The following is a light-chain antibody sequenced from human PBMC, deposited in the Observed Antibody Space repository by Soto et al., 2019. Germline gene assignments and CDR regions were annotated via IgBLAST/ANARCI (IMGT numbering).Light chain of an antibody. CDR3: QQYNSYPLT. CDR2: GAS. J-gene: IGKJ2*01. V-gene: IGKV3-20*01. Sequence: IVLTQSPGTLSLSPGERTTLSCRASQSISRYLAWYQQKPGQGPRLLIYGASSRATGTPDRFSGSGSGTDFTLTINRLEPEDFALYYCQQYNSYPLTFGQGTKLEIK. CDR1: QSISRY.